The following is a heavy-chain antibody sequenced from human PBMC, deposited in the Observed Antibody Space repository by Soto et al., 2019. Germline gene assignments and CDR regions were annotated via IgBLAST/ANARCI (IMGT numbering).Heavy chain of an antibody. CDR1: GYTFTGYY. D-gene: IGHD6-13*01. V-gene: IGHV1-2*04. CDR2: INPNSGGT. CDR3: ARAWGAAAGNFLFDY. J-gene: IGHJ4*02. Sequence: ASVKVSCKASGYTFTGYYMHWVRQAPGQGLEWLGWINPNSGGTNYAQKFQGWVTMTRDTSISTAYMELSRLRSDDTAAYYCARAWGAAAGNFLFDYWGQGTLVTVSS.